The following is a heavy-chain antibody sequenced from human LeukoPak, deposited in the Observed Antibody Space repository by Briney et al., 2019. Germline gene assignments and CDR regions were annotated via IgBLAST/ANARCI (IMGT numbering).Heavy chain of an antibody. J-gene: IGHJ4*02. V-gene: IGHV3-7*01. Sequence: GGSLRLSCAASGFPFRTYWITWVRQAPGKGLEWVANIKNDGSEKYYVDSVKGRFTISRDNAENSLFLQMNSLRVEDTAVYYYTRDTGLSGYDLLDYWGQGTLVSVSS. D-gene: IGHD5-12*01. CDR3: TRDTGLSGYDLLDY. CDR2: IKNDGSEK. CDR1: GFPFRTYW.